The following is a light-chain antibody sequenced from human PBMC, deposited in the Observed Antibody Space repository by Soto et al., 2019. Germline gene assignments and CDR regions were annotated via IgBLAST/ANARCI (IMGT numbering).Light chain of an antibody. CDR1: ISNIGTNT. CDR2: ITN. CDR3: ATWDDRLNGWV. J-gene: IGLJ3*02. V-gene: IGLV1-44*01. Sequence: QPVLTQAPSVSGTPGQRVTISCSGTISNIGTNTVNWYQQLPGTAPKLLIYITNLRPSGVPDRFSGSKSGSSASLAISGLQSDDDANYFCATWDDRLNGWVFGGGTKLTVL.